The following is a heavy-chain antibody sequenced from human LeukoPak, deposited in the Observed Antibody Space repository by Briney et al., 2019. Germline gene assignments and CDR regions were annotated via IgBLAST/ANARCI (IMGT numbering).Heavy chain of an antibody. V-gene: IGHV4-34*01. J-gene: IGHJ4*02. CDR3: ARGSKRWLQLRGLGLFDY. D-gene: IGHD5-24*01. CDR1: GGSISSYY. Sequence: SETLSLTCTVSGGSISSYYWSWIRQPPGKGLEWIGEINHSGSTNYNPSLKSRVTISVDTSKNQFSLKLSSVTAADTAVYYCARGSKRWLQLRGLGLFDYWGQGTLVTVSS. CDR2: INHSGST.